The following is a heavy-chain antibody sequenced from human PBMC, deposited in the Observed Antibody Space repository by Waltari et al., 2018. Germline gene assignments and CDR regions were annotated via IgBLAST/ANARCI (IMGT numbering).Heavy chain of an antibody. D-gene: IGHD1-26*01. Sequence: QLQLQESGPGLVKPSETLSLTCTVSGGSVSTGTNYWGWIRQPPGKGLEWIGTIYYTGNSYYNPSLKSRPTMSVDTARNRCSLKLTSVTAADTAVYYCARELAAGGATGYWGQGTLVTVAS. CDR3: ARELAAGGATGY. V-gene: IGHV4-39*02. CDR2: IYYTGNS. CDR1: GGSVSTGTNY. J-gene: IGHJ4*02.